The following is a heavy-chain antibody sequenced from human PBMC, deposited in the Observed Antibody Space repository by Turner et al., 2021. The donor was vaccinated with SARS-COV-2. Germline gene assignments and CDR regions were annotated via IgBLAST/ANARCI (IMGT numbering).Heavy chain of an antibody. D-gene: IGHD2-2*03. CDR1: GFTFDDYA. Sequence: ELQLVASGGGLVQPGRSLRLSCSASGFTFDDYAMHWVRQAPGKGLEWVSGISWKSGRIGYADSVKGRFTISRDNAKNSLYLQMNSLKAEDTALYYCVRGLDSMGYNWFDPWGLGTLVTVSS. V-gene: IGHV3-9*01. CDR2: ISWKSGRI. CDR3: VRGLDSMGYNWFDP. J-gene: IGHJ5*02.